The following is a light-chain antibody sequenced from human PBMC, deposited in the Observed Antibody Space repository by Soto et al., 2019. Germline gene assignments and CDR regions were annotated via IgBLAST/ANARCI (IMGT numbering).Light chain of an antibody. J-gene: IGLJ1*01. CDR2: DVS. CDR3: RSYTGNSTNV. Sequence: QSALTQPDSVSGSPGQSVAISCTAASSDIGNYNYVSWYQQRPGKVPTLIIHDVSDRPSGVSDRFSGSKSGNTASLTISGLQAEDEADYYCRSYTGNSTNVFGTGTKLTVL. V-gene: IGLV2-14*03. CDR1: SSDIGNYNY.